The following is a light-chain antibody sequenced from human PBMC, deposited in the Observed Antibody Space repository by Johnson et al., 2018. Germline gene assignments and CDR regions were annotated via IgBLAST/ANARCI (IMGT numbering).Light chain of an antibody. V-gene: IGLV1-51*02. CDR1: SSNIGNNY. CDR2: ENN. Sequence: QSVLTQPPSVSAAPGQKVTISCSGSSSNIGNNYVSWYQQLPGTAPKLLIYENNKRPSGIPDRLSGSTSGTSATLGITGLQTGDEADYYCGTWDSSLSAGNVFGTGTKVTVL. CDR3: GTWDSSLSAGNV. J-gene: IGLJ1*01.